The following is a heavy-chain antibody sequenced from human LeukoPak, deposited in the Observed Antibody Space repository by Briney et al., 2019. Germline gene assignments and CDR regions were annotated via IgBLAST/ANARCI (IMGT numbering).Heavy chain of an antibody. Sequence: SETLSLTCTVSGGSISSSSYYWGWIRQPPGKGLEWIGSIYYSGSTYYNPSLKSRVTISVDTSKNQFSLKLSSVTAADTAVYYCARESYSSSWYFGDYWGQGTLVTVSS. V-gene: IGHV4-39*07. CDR2: IYYSGST. J-gene: IGHJ4*02. CDR1: GGSISSSSYY. CDR3: ARESYSSSWYFGDY. D-gene: IGHD6-13*01.